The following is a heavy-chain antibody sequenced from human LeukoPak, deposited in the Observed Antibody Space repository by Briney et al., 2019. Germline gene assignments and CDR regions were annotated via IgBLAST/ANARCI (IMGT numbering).Heavy chain of an antibody. D-gene: IGHD3-22*01. CDR3: AKKPVYYYDSSGYYPVDY. J-gene: IGHJ4*02. CDR1: GGSIRSSYYY. CDR2: IYHSGST. V-gene: IGHV4-39*07. Sequence: PSETLSLTCTVSGGSIRSSYYYWGWIRQPPGKGLEWIGEIYHSGSTNYNPSLKSRVTISVDKSKNQFSLKLSSVTAADTAVYYCAKKPVYYYDSSGYYPVDYWGQGTLVTVSS.